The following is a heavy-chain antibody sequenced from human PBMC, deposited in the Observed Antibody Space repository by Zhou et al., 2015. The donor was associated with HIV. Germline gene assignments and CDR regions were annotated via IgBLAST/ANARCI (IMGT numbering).Heavy chain of an antibody. CDR3: ARDQGGGNNWNGVDYMDV. CDR2: LGGSGTST. J-gene: IGHJ6*03. Sequence: EVQLLESGGGLVQPGGSLRVSCAASGFAFNDYAMSWVRQAPGKGLEWVSSVLGGSGTSTRYADSVKGRFTISRDKSKNTLYLQMNSLRAEDTAVYYCARDQGGGNNWNGVDYMDVWGKGTHGHRLL. D-gene: IGHD1-20*01. V-gene: IGHV3-23*01. CDR1: GFAFNDYA.